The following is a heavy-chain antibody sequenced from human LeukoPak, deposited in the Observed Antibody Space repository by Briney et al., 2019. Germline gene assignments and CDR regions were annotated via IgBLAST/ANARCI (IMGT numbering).Heavy chain of an antibody. CDR2: IYSSGST. V-gene: IGHV4-4*07. Sequence: PSETLSLNCTVSGGSISTYYYSWSRQPAGKGLEWIGRIYSSGSTNYNPSLKSRVTMSVETSKNQFSLILSSVTASDTAVYYCARKNSGGWYFDYWGQGTLVTVSS. CDR1: GGSISTYY. D-gene: IGHD6-19*01. CDR3: ARKNSGGWYFDY. J-gene: IGHJ4*02.